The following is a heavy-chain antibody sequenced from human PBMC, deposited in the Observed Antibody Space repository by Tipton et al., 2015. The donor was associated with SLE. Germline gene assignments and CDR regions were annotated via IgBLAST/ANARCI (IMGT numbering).Heavy chain of an antibody. D-gene: IGHD2-15*01. J-gene: IGHJ5*02. Sequence: TLSLTCSVSGGSISRYYCSWIRQPPGKGLEWIGFIYYSGTTNYNPSLGSRVTMSVDTSKNQFSLKLNSVTAADTAVYFCARPYCSGGSCVGGWFDPWGQGTLVTVSS. V-gene: IGHV4-59*12. CDR2: IYYSGTT. CDR3: ARPYCSGGSCVGGWFDP. CDR1: GGSISRYY.